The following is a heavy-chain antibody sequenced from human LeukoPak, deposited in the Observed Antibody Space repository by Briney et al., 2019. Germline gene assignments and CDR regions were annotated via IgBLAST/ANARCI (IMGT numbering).Heavy chain of an antibody. D-gene: IGHD3-22*01. V-gene: IGHV1-69*01. CDR2: IIPIFGTA. CDR1: GGTFSSYA. CDR3: ARDEVYFFDSSGLDY. J-gene: IGHJ4*02. Sequence: SVKVSCKASGGTFSSYAISWVRQAPGQGLEWMGGIIPIFGTANYAQKFQGRVTITADESTSTAYMELSSLRSDDTAVYYCARDEVYFFDSSGLDYWGQGTLVTVSS.